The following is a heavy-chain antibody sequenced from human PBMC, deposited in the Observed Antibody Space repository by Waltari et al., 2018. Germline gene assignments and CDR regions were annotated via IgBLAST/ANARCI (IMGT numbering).Heavy chain of an antibody. CDR2: IYYSGST. Sequence: QVQLQESGPGLVKPSETLSLTCTVSGGSISSYYWSWIRQPPGKGLEWIGYIYYSGSTNYNPSLESRVTISVDTSKNQFSLKLSSVTAADTAVYYCARAIRFLEWLLFDYWGQGTLVTVSS. V-gene: IGHV4-59*01. D-gene: IGHD3-3*01. CDR1: GGSISSYY. J-gene: IGHJ4*02. CDR3: ARAIRFLEWLLFDY.